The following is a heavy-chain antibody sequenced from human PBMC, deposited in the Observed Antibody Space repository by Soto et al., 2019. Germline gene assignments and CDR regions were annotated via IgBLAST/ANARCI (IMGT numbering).Heavy chain of an antibody. CDR2: ISGSGGST. CDR3: AKQKKYCSSTSCYPYYYYGMDV. Sequence: GGSLRLSCAASGFTFSSYAMSWVRQAPGKGLEWVSAISGSGGSTYYADSVKGRFTISRDNSKNTLYLQMNSLRAEDTAVYYCAKQKKYCSSTSCYPYYYYGMDVWGQGTTVTVSS. J-gene: IGHJ6*02. CDR1: GFTFSSYA. V-gene: IGHV3-23*01. D-gene: IGHD2-2*01.